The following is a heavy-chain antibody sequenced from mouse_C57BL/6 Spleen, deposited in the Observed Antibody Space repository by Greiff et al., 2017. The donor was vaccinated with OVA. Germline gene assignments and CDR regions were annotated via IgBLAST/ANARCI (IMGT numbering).Heavy chain of an antibody. J-gene: IGHJ2*01. CDR2: ISYDGSN. CDR1: GYSITSGYY. Sequence: DVKLQESGPGLVKPSQSLSLTCSVTGYSITSGYYWNWIRQFPGNKLEWMGYISYDGSNNYNPSLKNRISITRDTSKNQFFLKLNSVTTEDTATYYCANYYGSSGGYYFGGWGKGTTLTVSS. V-gene: IGHV3-6*01. D-gene: IGHD1-1*01. CDR3: ANYYGSSGGYYFGG.